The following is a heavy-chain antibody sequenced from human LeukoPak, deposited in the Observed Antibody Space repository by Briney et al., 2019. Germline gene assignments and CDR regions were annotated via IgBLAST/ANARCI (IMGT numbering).Heavy chain of an antibody. CDR1: GYTLTELS. CDR2: FDPEDGET. J-gene: IGHJ4*02. D-gene: IGHD2-2*02. V-gene: IGHV1-24*01. CDR3: ARSYCSSTSCYTFFDY. Sequence: ASVRVSCKVSGYTLTELSMHWVRQAPGKGLEWMGGFDPEDGETIYAQKFQGRVTMTEDTSTDTAYMELSSLRSEDTAVYYCARSYCSSTSCYTFFDYWGQGTLVTVSS.